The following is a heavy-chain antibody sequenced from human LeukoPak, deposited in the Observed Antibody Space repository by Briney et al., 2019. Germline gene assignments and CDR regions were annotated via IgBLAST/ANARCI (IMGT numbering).Heavy chain of an antibody. CDR2: IRSKANSYAT. Sequence: GGSLRLSCAASGFTFSGSAMHWVRQASGKGLEWVGRIRSKANSYATAYAASVKGRFTISRDDSKNTAYLQMNSLKTEDTAVYYCTRHFSPNYYYYGMDVWGQGTTVTVSS. D-gene: IGHD2/OR15-2a*01. CDR3: TRHFSPNYYYYGMDV. V-gene: IGHV3-73*01. J-gene: IGHJ6*02. CDR1: GFTFSGSA.